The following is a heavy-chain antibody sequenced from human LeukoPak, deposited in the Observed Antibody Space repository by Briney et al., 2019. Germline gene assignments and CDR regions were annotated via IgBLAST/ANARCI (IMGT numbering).Heavy chain of an antibody. V-gene: IGHV1-2*02. CDR2: INPNSGGT. CDR3: ARVYDSSGYYPSGLDY. D-gene: IGHD3-22*01. J-gene: IGHJ4*02. CDR1: GYTFTGYY. Sequence: GASVKVSCKASGYTFTGYYMHWVRQAPGQGLEWMGWINPNSGGTNYAQKFQGRVTMTRDTSISTAYMELSRLRSDDTAVYYCARVYDSSGYYPSGLDYWGQGTLVTVSS.